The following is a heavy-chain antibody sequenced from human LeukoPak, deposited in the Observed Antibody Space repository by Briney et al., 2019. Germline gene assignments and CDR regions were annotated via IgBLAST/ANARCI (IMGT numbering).Heavy chain of an antibody. Sequence: SETLSLTCAVYGGSFSGYYWSWIRQPPGKGLEWIGEINHSGSTNYNPSLKSRVTISVDTSKNQFSLKLSSVTAADTAVYYCARMRWLQFSNFDYWGQGTLVTVSS. CDR2: INHSGST. CDR3: ARMRWLQFSNFDY. D-gene: IGHD5-12*01. J-gene: IGHJ4*02. CDR1: GGSFSGYY. V-gene: IGHV4-34*01.